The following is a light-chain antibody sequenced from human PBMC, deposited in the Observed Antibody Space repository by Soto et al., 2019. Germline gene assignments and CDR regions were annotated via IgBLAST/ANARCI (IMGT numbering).Light chain of an antibody. CDR3: MQGTHWPRT. CDR2: KVF. J-gene: IGKJ1*01. V-gene: IGKV2-30*01. CDR1: ESLVYSNGNTY. Sequence: EVVMTQSPLSLPVTLGQPASISCRSSESLVYSNGNTYLNWFQQRPGQSPRRLFYKVFNRDSGVPDRFGDSGSGTDFTLKISRVEAGDVGVYYGMQGTHWPRTFGEGTKVEI.